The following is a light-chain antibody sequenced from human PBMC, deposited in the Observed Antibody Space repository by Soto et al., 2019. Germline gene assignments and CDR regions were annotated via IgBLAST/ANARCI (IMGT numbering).Light chain of an antibody. CDR1: QSLVSSNGVSY. J-gene: IGKJ3*01. CDR2: DVS. CDR3: MQGTHWPPFT. V-gene: IGKV2-30*01. Sequence: DVVLTQSPLSLPVTRGQPASISCRSSQSLVSSNGVSYLNWFQQRPGQSPRRLIYDVSKRESGVPARFSGSGSATDFTLRISRVEAEDIGVYYCMQGTHWPPFTFGPGTRVDF.